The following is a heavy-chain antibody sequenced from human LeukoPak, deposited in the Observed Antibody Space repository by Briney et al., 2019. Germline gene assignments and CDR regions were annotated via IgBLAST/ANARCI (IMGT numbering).Heavy chain of an antibody. V-gene: IGHV3-21*01. CDR3: ARGKSGYLDY. CDR1: GFTFNTYN. Sequence: GGSLRLSCAASGFTFNTYNMNWVRQAPGKGLEWVSSISSTSYTYYVDSVKGRFTISRDNAKNSLYLQMNSLRAEDTAVYYCARGKSGYLDYWGQGTLVTVSS. D-gene: IGHD3-10*01. J-gene: IGHJ4*02. CDR2: ISSTSYT.